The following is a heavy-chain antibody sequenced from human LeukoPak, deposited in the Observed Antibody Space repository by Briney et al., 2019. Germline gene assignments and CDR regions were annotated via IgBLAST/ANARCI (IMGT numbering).Heavy chain of an antibody. V-gene: IGHV3-53*01. CDR3: ASIKGYYYGMDV. CDR1: GFTFSTYE. CDR2: IYSGGST. Sequence: TGGSLRLSCAASGFTFSTYEMNWVRQAPGKGLEWVSVIYSGGSTYYADSVKGRFTISRDTSNNTLYLQMNSLRAEDTAVYYCASIKGYYYGMDVWGQGTTVTVSS. J-gene: IGHJ6*02.